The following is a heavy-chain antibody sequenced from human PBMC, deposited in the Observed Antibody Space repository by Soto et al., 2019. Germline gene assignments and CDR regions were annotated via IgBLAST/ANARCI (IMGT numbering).Heavy chain of an antibody. Sequence: SETLSLTCAVSCYSISSSNWWGWIRHPPGKGLEWIGYIYYSGTTYYNPSLKSRVTMSVDTSKNQFSLKLTSVTAVDTAVYYCARREIQGPIDYWGQGTLVTVSS. J-gene: IGHJ4*02. CDR3: ARREIQGPIDY. V-gene: IGHV4-28*01. CDR2: IYYSGTT. CDR1: CYSISSSNW. D-gene: IGHD1-26*01.